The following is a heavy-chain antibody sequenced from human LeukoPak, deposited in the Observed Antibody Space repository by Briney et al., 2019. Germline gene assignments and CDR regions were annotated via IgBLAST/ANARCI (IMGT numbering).Heavy chain of an antibody. V-gene: IGHV3-30-3*01. Sequence: PGRSLRLSCAASGFTFSSYAMHWVRQAPGKGLEWVAVISYDGSNKYYADSVKGRFTISRDNSKNTLYLQMNSLRAEDTAVYYCARGHSSGWNWFDPWGQGTLVTVSS. CDR1: GFTFSSYA. CDR3: ARGHSSGWNWFDP. CDR2: ISYDGSNK. J-gene: IGHJ5*02. D-gene: IGHD6-19*01.